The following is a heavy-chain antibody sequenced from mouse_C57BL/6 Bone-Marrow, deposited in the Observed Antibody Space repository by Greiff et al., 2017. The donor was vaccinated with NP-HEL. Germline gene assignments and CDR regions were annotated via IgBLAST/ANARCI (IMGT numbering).Heavy chain of an antibody. J-gene: IGHJ2*01. CDR2: IDPETGGT. V-gene: IGHV1-15*01. CDR3: TRWNPDGYYGY. D-gene: IGHD2-3*01. CDR1: GYTFTDYE. Sequence: VQRVESGAELVRPGASVTLSCKASGYTFTDYEMHWVKQTPVHGLEWIGAIDPETGGTAYNQKFKGKAILTADKSSSTAYMELRSLTSEDSAVYYCTRWNPDGYYGYWGQGTTLTVSS.